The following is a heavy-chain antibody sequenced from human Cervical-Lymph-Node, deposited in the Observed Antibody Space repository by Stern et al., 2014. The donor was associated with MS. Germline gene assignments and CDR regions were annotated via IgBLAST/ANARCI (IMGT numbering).Heavy chain of an antibody. V-gene: IGHV1-8*01. J-gene: IGHJ4*02. Sequence: QVQLVQSGAEVKKPGASVKVSCKASGYTFTSYDITWVRQATGQGLEWMGWMNPNSGNTGFAQKFRGRITMTRATSISTAYMELSSLRSEDTAVYYCARRFWSGYSEIDYWGQGTLVTVSS. CDR3: ARRFWSGYSEIDY. D-gene: IGHD3-3*01. CDR1: GYTFTSYD. CDR2: MNPNSGNT.